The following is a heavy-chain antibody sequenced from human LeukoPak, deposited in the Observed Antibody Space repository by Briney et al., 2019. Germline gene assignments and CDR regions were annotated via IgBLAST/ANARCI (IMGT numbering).Heavy chain of an antibody. J-gene: IGHJ4*02. Sequence: ASVKVSCKASGYTFNGYYIHWVRQAPGQGLEWLGRINPNSGATNFAQKFQGRVTMTRDTSINTAYMGLSGLRSEDTAVYYCARDLEDIVVVPAAIWDYWGQGTLVTVSS. CDR2: INPNSGAT. D-gene: IGHD2-2*01. CDR1: GYTFNGYY. CDR3: ARDLEDIVVVPAAIWDY. V-gene: IGHV1-2*06.